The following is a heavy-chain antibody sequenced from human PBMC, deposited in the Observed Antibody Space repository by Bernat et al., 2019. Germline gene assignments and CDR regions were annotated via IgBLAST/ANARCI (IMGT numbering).Heavy chain of an antibody. Sequence: QVQLQQWGAGLLKPSETLSLTCAVSGGSFSGYYWSWIRQPPGKGLEWIGEINHSGSTNYNPSLKSRVTISVDTAKNQFSLKLSSVTAADTAVYYCARSNGYCSGGSCYSDYWGQGTLVTVSS. V-gene: IGHV4-34*01. CDR1: GGSFSGYY. J-gene: IGHJ4*02. D-gene: IGHD2-15*01. CDR3: ARSNGYCSGGSCYSDY. CDR2: INHSGST.